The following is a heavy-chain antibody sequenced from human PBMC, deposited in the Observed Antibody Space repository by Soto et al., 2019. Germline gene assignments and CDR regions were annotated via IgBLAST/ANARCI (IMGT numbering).Heavy chain of an antibody. CDR1: GYKLGSAW. CDR3: ARQISFGCDS. J-gene: IGHJ4*02. Sequence: AGESLKISCEGAGYKLGSAWIGWVRRKPGKGLEWMGIIKPGTSDIRYSPSFRGQVTISADEAANTAFLQWSSLKTSDTAIYYCARQISFGCDSWGQGTLVTVSS. V-gene: IGHV5-51*01. D-gene: IGHD3-10*01. CDR2: IKPGTSDI.